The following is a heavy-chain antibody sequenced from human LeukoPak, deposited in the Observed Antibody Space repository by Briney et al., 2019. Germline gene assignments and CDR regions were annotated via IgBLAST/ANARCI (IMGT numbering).Heavy chain of an antibody. V-gene: IGHV4-61*09. CDR2: IYTTGTT. J-gene: IGHJ6*03. CDR1: GGSINSGSYY. D-gene: IGHD2-2*01. CDR3: ARDRVNHKRVNGVDCSSTSCLPYYMDV. Sequence: SETLSLTCTVSGGSINSGSYYWNWIRQSAGKGLEWIGHIYTTGTTNCNPSLKSRVTISLDTSKNQFSLNLNSVTAADTAVYYCARDRVNHKRVNGVDCSSTSCLPYYMDVWGKGTTVTVSS.